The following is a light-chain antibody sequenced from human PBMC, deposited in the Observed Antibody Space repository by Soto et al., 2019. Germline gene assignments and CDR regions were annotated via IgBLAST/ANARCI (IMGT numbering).Light chain of an antibody. V-gene: IGKV3D-20*02. CDR1: QSDSSKY. Sequence: TRSPERRVVSAGRTRTLSYRSSQSDSSKYLAWYQQKPGQAPRVLIYGTSIRASGVPERFSGSGSGTDFTLSISSLGPEAFAVYRCLHRSNWLTFGQGTRLEIK. J-gene: IGKJ5*01. CDR2: GTS. CDR3: LHRSNWLT.